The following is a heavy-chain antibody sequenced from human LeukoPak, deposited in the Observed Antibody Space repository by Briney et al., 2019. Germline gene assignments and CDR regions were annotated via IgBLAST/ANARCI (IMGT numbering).Heavy chain of an antibody. CDR3: ARGGYYYDSSGHLGY. CDR2: ISSSSSYI. V-gene: IGHV3-21*01. J-gene: IGHJ4*02. Sequence: KPGGSLRLSCAASGFTFSSYSMNWVRQAPGKGLEWVSSISSSSSYIYYADSVKGRFTISRDNAKNSLYLQMNSLRAEDTAVYYCARGGYYYDSSGHLGYWGQGTLVTVSS. CDR1: GFTFSSYS. D-gene: IGHD3-22*01.